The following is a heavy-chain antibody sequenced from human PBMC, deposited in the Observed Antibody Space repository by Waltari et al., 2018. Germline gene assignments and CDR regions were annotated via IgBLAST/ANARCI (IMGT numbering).Heavy chain of an antibody. J-gene: IGHJ3*02. Sequence: EVQLVQSGAEVKKPGESGKISCKGSGNSFISYWIGWVRQVPGKGLESMGIIYPGDSDTRYSPSFQGQVTMSVDKSIRTAYLQWSSLKASDTAMYYCASLAAAAGAFDIWGQGTMVTVSS. D-gene: IGHD6-25*01. CDR2: IYPGDSDT. CDR1: GNSFISYW. V-gene: IGHV5-51*03. CDR3: ASLAAAAGAFDI.